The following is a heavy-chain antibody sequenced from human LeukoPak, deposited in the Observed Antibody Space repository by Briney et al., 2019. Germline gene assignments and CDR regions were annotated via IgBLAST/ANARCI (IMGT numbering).Heavy chain of an antibody. V-gene: IGHV1-2*02. D-gene: IGHD5-12*01. J-gene: IGHJ6*03. CDR2: INPDTGGT. Sequence: ASVKVSFKASGYTFTGYYLHWVRQAPGQGLEWLGWINPDTGGTNYAQKFQGRVTVTRDTSISTAYMELSRLQSDDTAVYYCARDVRYSNYMDVWGKGTTVTVSS. CDR1: GYTFTGYY. CDR3: ARDVRYSNYMDV.